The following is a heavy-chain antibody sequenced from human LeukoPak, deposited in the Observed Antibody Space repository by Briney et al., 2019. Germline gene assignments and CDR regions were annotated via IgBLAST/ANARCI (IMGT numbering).Heavy chain of an antibody. CDR1: GFTVSSNY. CDR3: AKTYDFWSGYYMLYAFDI. CDR2: IYSGGST. D-gene: IGHD3-3*01. J-gene: IGHJ3*02. Sequence: GGSLRPSCAASGFTVSSNYMSWVRQAPGKGLEWVSVIYSGGSTYYADSVKGRFTISRDNSKNTLYLQMNSLRAEDTAVYYCAKTYDFWSGYYMLYAFDIWGQGTMDTVSS. V-gene: IGHV3-53*01.